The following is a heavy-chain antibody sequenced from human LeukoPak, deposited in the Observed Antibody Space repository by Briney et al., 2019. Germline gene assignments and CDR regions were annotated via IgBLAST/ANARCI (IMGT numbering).Heavy chain of an antibody. Sequence: PGGSLRLSCAASGFTFSSYAMSWVRQAPGKGLEWVSAISGSGGSTYYADSVKGRFTISRDNSKNTLYLQMNSLRAEDTAVYYCALLTRVPAAIGLDYWGQGTLVTVSS. CDR3: ALLTRVPAAIGLDY. D-gene: IGHD2-2*02. CDR2: ISGSGGST. CDR1: GFTFSSYA. V-gene: IGHV3-23*01. J-gene: IGHJ4*02.